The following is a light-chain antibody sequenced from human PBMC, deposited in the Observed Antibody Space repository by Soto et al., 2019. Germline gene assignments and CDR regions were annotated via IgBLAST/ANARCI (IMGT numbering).Light chain of an antibody. Sequence: DIQMTQSPSTLPASVGDRVTITCRANQSISTWLAWYQQKPGKAPNLLIYKASRLETGVPSRFSGSGSGTEFTLTISFLQHDDFATYYCQQYNSYSPLTCGGGPKVEIK. CDR2: KAS. J-gene: IGKJ4*01. V-gene: IGKV1-5*03. CDR3: QQYNSYSPLT. CDR1: QSISTW.